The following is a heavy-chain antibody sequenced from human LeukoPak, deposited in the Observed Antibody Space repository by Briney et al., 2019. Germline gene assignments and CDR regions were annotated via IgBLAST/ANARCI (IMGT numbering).Heavy chain of an antibody. V-gene: IGHV3-30*04. J-gene: IGHJ5*02. CDR2: ISYDGSNK. CDR3: ARGPATQLWFTPNWFDP. CDR1: GFTFSSYA. Sequence: PGRSLRLSCAASGFTFSSYAMHWVRQAPGKWLEWVAVISYDGSNKYYADSVKGRSTISRDNSKNTLYLQMNSLRAEDTAVYYCARGPATQLWFTPNWFDPWGQGTLVTVSS. D-gene: IGHD5-18*01.